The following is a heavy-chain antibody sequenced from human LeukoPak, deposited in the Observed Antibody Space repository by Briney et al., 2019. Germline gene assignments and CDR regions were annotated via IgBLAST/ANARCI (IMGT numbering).Heavy chain of an antibody. D-gene: IGHD6-19*01. CDR1: GGSISSGSYY. V-gene: IGHV4-30-4*08. CDR2: IYYSGST. Sequence: PSETLSLTCTVSGGSISSGSYYWSWIRQPAGKGLEWIGYIYYSGSTYYNPSLKSRVTISVDTSKNQFSLKLSSVTAADTAVYYCARARIAVAGHDYWGQGTLVTVSS. J-gene: IGHJ4*02. CDR3: ARARIAVAGHDY.